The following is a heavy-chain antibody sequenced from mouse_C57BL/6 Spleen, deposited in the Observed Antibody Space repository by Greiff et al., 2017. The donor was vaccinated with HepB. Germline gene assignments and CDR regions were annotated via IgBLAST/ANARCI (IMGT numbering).Heavy chain of an antibody. Sequence: EVKLVESGGGLVKPGGSLKLSCAASGFTFSDYGMHWVRQAPEKGLEWVAYISSGSSTIYYADTVKGRFTISRDKAKNTLFLQMTMLRSEDTAMYYCARTTVVYFDYWGQGTTLTVSS. V-gene: IGHV5-17*01. CDR2: ISSGSSTI. D-gene: IGHD1-1*01. J-gene: IGHJ2*01. CDR1: GFTFSDYG. CDR3: ARTTVVYFDY.